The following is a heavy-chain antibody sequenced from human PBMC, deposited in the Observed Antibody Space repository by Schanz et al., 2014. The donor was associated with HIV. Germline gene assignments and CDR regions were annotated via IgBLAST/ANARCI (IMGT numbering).Heavy chain of an antibody. CDR2: LWFDGRID. Sequence: QVQLVESGGGVVQPGRSLRLSCAASGFSFSSYGMHWVRQAPGKGLEWGAILWFDGRIDYYVDSVKGRFTVFRDNSKNTLYLQMNSLSPEDTAVYYCARDNRGDYYLDSWGQGTLVTVSS. CDR1: GFSFSSYG. V-gene: IGHV3-33*01. D-gene: IGHD4-17*01. J-gene: IGHJ1*01. CDR3: ARDNRGDYYLDS.